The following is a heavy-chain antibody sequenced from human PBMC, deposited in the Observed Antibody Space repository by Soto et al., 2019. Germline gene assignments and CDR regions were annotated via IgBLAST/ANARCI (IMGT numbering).Heavy chain of an antibody. Sequence: PSETLSLTCAVYGGSFSGYYWSWIRQPPGKGPEWIGEINHSGSTNYNPSLKSRVTISVDTSKNQFSLKLSSVTAADTAVYYCARDWGPTLPKSLQIGNWFDPWGQGTLVTVSS. V-gene: IGHV4-34*01. CDR3: ARDWGPTLPKSLQIGNWFDP. D-gene: IGHD7-27*01. CDR2: INHSGST. CDR1: GGSFSGYY. J-gene: IGHJ5*02.